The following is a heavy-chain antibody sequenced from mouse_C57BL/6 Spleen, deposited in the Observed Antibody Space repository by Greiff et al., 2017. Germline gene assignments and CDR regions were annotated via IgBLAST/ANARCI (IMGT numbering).Heavy chain of an antibody. CDR2: IDPSDSET. CDR1: GYTFTSYW. Sequence: QVQLQQPGAELVRPGSSVKLSCKASGYTFTSYWMHWVKQRPIQGLEWIGNIDPSDSETHYNQKFKDKATLTVDKSSSTAYMQLSSLTSEDSAVXYCARDYGSSYRFAYWGQGTLGTVSA. V-gene: IGHV1-52*01. CDR3: ARDYGSSYRFAY. J-gene: IGHJ3*01. D-gene: IGHD1-1*01.